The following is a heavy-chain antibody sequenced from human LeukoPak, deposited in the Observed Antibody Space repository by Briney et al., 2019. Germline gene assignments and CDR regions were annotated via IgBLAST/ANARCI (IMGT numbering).Heavy chain of an antibody. D-gene: IGHD6-19*01. CDR3: AKDSSAGAVYYYYIDV. J-gene: IGHJ6*03. V-gene: IGHV3-9*01. Sequence: GGSLRLSCAASGFTFDDYAMHWVRQAPGKGLEWVSGISWNSGNIGYADSVKGRFTISRDNAKNSLYLQMNSLRSEDTALYYCAKDSSAGAVYYYYIDVWGKGTTVTISS. CDR1: GFTFDDYA. CDR2: ISWNSGNI.